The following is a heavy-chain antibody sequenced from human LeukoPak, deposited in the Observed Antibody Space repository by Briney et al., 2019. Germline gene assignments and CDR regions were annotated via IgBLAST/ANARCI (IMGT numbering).Heavy chain of an antibody. CDR1: GFTFSSYG. Sequence: GGSLRLSCAASGFTFSSYGMHWVRQAPGKGLEWVAVILSDGSKEFYTDSVKGRFTISRDNSKNTLYLQMNSLRAEDTAVYYCAKDLSSGGGYDWGQGTLVTVSS. D-gene: IGHD3-16*01. V-gene: IGHV3-33*06. J-gene: IGHJ4*02. CDR2: ILSDGSKE. CDR3: AKDLSSGGGYD.